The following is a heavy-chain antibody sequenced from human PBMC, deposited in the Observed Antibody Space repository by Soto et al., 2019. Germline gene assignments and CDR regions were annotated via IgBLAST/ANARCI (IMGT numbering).Heavy chain of an antibody. CDR3: ARGLGYSYGHTALDY. D-gene: IGHD5-18*01. CDR1: GGSFTVYS. Sequence: LICAGYGGSFTVYSWILIRQPPRPGLEWIEEINHSGSTNHNPSLKSRVTISVDTSKNQFSLKLSSVTAADTAVYYCARGLGYSYGHTALDYWGQGTLVTVSS. CDR2: INHSGST. V-gene: IGHV4-34*01. J-gene: IGHJ4*02.